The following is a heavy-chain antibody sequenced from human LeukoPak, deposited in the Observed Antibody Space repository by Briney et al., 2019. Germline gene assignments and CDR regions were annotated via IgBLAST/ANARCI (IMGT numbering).Heavy chain of an antibody. D-gene: IGHD3-16*01. J-gene: IGHJ4*02. CDR1: GFTFSSYW. V-gene: IGHV3-7*01. Sequence: GGSLRLSCAASGFTFSSYWMSWVRQAPGKGLEWVANIKQDGSEKYVDSVKGRFTISRDNAKNSLYLQVNSLRAEDTALYYCASGRQLGYWGQGTLVTVSS. CDR2: IKQDGSEK. CDR3: ASGRQLGY.